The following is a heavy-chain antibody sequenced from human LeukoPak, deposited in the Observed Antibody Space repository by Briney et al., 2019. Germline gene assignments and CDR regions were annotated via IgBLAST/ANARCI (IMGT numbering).Heavy chain of an antibody. J-gene: IGHJ4*02. CDR3: VRDSGWYRLDS. V-gene: IGHV3-7*01. CDR2: IKGDGSEK. Sequence: PGGSLRLSCLGSDFIFTKYWMTWVRQTPGKGLEWVAHIKGDGSEKAHVDSVKGRFTISRDNAKNSLYLQMNSLRADDTAVYYCVRDSGWYRLDSWGQGTQVTVSS. CDR1: DFIFTKYW. D-gene: IGHD6-19*01.